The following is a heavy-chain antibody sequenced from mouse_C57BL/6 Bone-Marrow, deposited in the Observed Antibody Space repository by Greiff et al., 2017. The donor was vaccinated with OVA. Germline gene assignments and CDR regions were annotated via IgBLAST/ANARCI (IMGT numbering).Heavy chain of an antibody. CDR1: GYSITSGYY. CDR3: AREPGSPWFAY. CDR2: ISYDGSN. V-gene: IGHV3-6*01. D-gene: IGHD6-2*01. J-gene: IGHJ3*01. Sequence: ESGPGLVKPSQSLSLTCSVTGYSITSGYYWNWIRQFPGNKLEWMGYISYDGSNNYNPSLKNRISITRDTSKNQFFLKLNSVTTEDTATYYCAREPGSPWFAYWGQGTLVTVSA.